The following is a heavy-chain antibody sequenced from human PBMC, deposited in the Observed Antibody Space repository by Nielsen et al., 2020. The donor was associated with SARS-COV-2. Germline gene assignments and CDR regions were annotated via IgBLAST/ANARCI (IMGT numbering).Heavy chain of an antibody. CDR1: GFTFDDYA. V-gene: IGHV3-9*01. D-gene: IGHD2-2*01. CDR3: STLGGCSSTSCYADSYGMDV. CDR2: ISWNSGSI. Sequence: GGSLRLSCAASGFTFDDYAMHWVRQAPGKGLEWVSGISWNSGSIGYADSVKGRFTISRDNAKNSLYLQMNSLRAEDTALYYCSTLGGCSSTSCYADSYGMDVWGQGTTVTVSS. J-gene: IGHJ6*02.